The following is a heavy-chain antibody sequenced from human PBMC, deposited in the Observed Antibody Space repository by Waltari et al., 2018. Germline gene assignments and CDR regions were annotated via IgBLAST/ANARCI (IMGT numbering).Heavy chain of an antibody. V-gene: IGHV2-70*16. CDR2: IDWDDDK. Sequence: QVTLKESGPVLVKPTQTLTLTCTFYGFSLSTRGMCVSWIRQPPGKALEWLARIDWDDDKFYSTSLKTRLTISKDTSKNQVVLTMTNMDPVDTATYYCARIGSYDSSGYYAFALWGQGTMVTVSS. CDR1: GFSLSTRGMC. D-gene: IGHD3-22*01. J-gene: IGHJ3*01. CDR3: ARIGSYDSSGYYAFAL.